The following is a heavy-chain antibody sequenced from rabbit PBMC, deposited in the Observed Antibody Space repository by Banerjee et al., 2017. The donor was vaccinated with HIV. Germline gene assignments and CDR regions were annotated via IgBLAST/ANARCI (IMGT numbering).Heavy chain of an antibody. CDR3: ARQRLRDFITYATGYMDL. Sequence: QSLEESGGDLVKPGASLTLTCTASGIDFSSYYYMCWVRQAPGKGLEWTACIYAGSSGGSYYANWAKGRFTISKTSSTTVTLQMTTLTAADTATYFCARQRLRDFITYATGYMDLWGQGTLVTVS. CDR2: IYAGSSGGS. V-gene: IGHV1S40*01. J-gene: IGHJ6*01. CDR1: GIDFSSYYY. D-gene: IGHD6-1*01.